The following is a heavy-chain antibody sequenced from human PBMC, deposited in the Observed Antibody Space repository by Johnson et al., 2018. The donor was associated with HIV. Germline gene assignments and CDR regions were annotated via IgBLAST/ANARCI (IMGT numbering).Heavy chain of an antibody. J-gene: IGHJ3*02. CDR2: ISYDGSNK. CDR3: ARDGGSSPVQGSFDI. V-gene: IGHV3-30*04. D-gene: IGHD3-16*01. CDR1: GFTFSSFA. Sequence: QVQLVESGGGVVQPGRSLRLSCEGSGFTFSSFAIHWVRQAPGKGLEWVALISYDGSNKYYADSVKGRFTISRDNSKNTLYLQMNSLRAEDTAVYYCARDGGSSPVQGSFDIWGQGTMVTVSS.